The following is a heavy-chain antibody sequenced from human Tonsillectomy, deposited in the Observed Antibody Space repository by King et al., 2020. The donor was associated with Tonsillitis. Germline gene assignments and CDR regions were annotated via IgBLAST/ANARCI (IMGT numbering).Heavy chain of an antibody. D-gene: IGHD2-15*01. CDR3: AKDRYCSGSSCYSHYMDV. V-gene: IGHV3-23*04. CDR2: ISGSGGST. Sequence: VQLVESGGGLVQPGVSPRLSCAASGFTFSNYAMSWVRQAPGKGLEWVSTISGSGGSTYNADSVKGRCTISRDNSKNTLYLQMNSLRAEDTAVYDCAKDRYCSGSSCYSHYMDVWGKGTTVTVSS. J-gene: IGHJ6*03. CDR1: GFTFSNYA.